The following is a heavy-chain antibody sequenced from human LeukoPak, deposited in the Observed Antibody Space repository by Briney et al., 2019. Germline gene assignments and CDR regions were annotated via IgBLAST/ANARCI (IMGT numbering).Heavy chain of an antibody. Sequence: ASVKVSCKASGGTFSSYAISWVRQAPGQGLEWMGWINPNSGDTNYAQRFQGRVTMTRDTSISTAYIELSRLTSDDTAVYYCARGSYYDILTGYFRFWGQGTLVTVSS. CDR3: ARGSYYDILTGYFRF. D-gene: IGHD3-9*01. CDR1: GGTFSSYA. J-gene: IGHJ4*02. V-gene: IGHV1-2*02. CDR2: INPNSGDT.